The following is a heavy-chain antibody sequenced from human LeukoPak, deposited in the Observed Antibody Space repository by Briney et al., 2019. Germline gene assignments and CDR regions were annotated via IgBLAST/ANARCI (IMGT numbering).Heavy chain of an antibody. J-gene: IGHJ4*02. CDR2: IYSGGST. CDR3: AHGVSVGNWDIDY. V-gene: IGHV3-66*01. D-gene: IGHD7-27*01. CDR1: GFTVSSNY. Sequence: GGSLRLSCVASGFTVSSNYMSWVRQAPGKGLEWVSVIYSGGSTYYADSVKGRFTISRDNSKNTLYLQMNSLRAEDTAVYYCAHGVSVGNWDIDYWGQGTLVTVSS.